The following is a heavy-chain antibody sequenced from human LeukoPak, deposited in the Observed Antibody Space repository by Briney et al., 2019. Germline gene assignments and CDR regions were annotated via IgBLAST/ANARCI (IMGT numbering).Heavy chain of an antibody. V-gene: IGHV3-23*01. CDR2: ISDSGGST. D-gene: IGHD6-13*01. CDR3: AKSQRRQLALSSFDY. J-gene: IGHJ4*02. Sequence: GGSLRLSCAASGFTFSGYAMSWVRQAPGKGLEWVSDISDSGGSTFYADSVKGRFTISRDNSKNTLYLQMNSLRAEDTAVYYCAKSQRRQLALSSFDYWGQGTLVTVSS. CDR1: GFTFSGYA.